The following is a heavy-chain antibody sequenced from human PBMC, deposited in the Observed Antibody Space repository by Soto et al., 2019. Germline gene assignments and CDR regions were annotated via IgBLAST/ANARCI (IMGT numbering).Heavy chain of an antibody. D-gene: IGHD1-26*01. V-gene: IGHV3-21*01. J-gene: IGHJ4*02. Sequence: EVQLVESGGGLVKPGGSLRLSCAASGFTFTSHIMSWVRQAPGKGLEWVSSISSTSTYIYYADSVKGRFTISRDNAQNSLYLEMNSLRAEDTALYYCASGSASYWGWGQGTLVSVSS. CDR1: GFTFTSHI. CDR2: ISSTSTYI. CDR3: ASGSASYWG.